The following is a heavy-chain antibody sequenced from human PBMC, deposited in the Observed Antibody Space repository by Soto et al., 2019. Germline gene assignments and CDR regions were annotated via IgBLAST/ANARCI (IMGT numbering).Heavy chain of an antibody. CDR2: ISGTGSST. CDR3: AKAGGIAVPGTHLDY. CDR1: GFTFSSYA. V-gene: IGHV3-23*01. D-gene: IGHD6-19*01. Sequence: EVQLLESGGGSVQPGGSLRLSCAASGFTFSSYAMSWVRQAPGKGLEGVSAISGTGSSTNYADSVEGRFTISRDNSKNTLYLQMSSLRAEDTAVYYCAKAGGIAVPGTHLDYWGQGTLVTVSS. J-gene: IGHJ4*02.